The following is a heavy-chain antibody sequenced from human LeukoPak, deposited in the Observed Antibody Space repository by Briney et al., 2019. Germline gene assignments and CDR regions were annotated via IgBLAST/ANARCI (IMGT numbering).Heavy chain of an antibody. J-gene: IGHJ4*02. V-gene: IGHV3-23*01. CDR2: ISGGGGST. D-gene: IGHD3-10*01. CDR3: VRDRGWYHFDL. CDR1: GFTFSSYA. Sequence: GGSLRLSCAASGFTFSSYAMSWVRQAPGKGLEWVPAISGGGGSTYYADSVKGRFTISRDNTKNSLFLQLNSLRAEDTAVYYCVRDRGWYHFDLWGQGTLVTVSS.